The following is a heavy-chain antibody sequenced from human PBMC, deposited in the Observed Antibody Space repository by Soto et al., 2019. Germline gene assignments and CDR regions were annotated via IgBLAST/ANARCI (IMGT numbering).Heavy chain of an antibody. J-gene: IGHJ3*02. V-gene: IGHV1-2*04. CDR2: INPNSGGT. CDR1: GYTFPGYY. Sequence: ASVKVSCKASGYTFPGYYMHWVRQAPGQGLEWMGWINPNSGGTNYAQKFQGWVTMTRDTSISTAYMELSRLRSDDTAVYYCARDGYSSSWLTRSDLDHAFDIWGQGTMVTVSS. CDR3: ARDGYSSSWLTRSDLDHAFDI. D-gene: IGHD6-13*01.